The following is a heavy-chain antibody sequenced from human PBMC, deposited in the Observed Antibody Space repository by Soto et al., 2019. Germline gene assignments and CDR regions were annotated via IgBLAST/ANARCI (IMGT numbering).Heavy chain of an antibody. J-gene: IGHJ4*02. CDR3: ARQAGPYSSSWYEGPFDY. CDR2: IYYSGST. D-gene: IGHD6-13*01. CDR1: GGSISSYY. V-gene: IGHV4-59*08. Sequence: PSETLSLTCTVSGGSISSYYWSWIRQPPGKGLEWIGYIYYSGSTNYNPSLKSRVTISVDTSKNQFSLKLSSVTAADTAVYYCARQAGPYSSSWYEGPFDYWGQGTLVTVSS.